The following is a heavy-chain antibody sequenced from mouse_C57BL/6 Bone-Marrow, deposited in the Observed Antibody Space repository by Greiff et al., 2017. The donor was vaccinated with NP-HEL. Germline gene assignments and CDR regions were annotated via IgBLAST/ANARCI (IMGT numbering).Heavy chain of an antibody. Sequence: VQLQQSGAELARPGASVKMSCKASGYTFTSYTMHWVKQRPGQGLEWIGYINPSSGYTKYNQKFKDKATLTADKSSITAYMQLSSLTSEDSAVYYCARWAIYYGILKGYWGQGTTLTVSS. CDR2: INPSSGYT. J-gene: IGHJ2*01. CDR1: GYTFTSYT. CDR3: ARWAIYYGILKGY. D-gene: IGHD2-1*01. V-gene: IGHV1-4*01.